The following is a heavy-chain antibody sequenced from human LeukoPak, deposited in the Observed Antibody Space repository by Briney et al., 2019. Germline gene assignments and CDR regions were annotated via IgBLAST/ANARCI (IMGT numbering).Heavy chain of an antibody. CDR2: IYYSGST. CDR3: ARATHDYLDAFDI. CDR1: GGSISSGGYY. J-gene: IGHJ3*02. Sequence: MPSETLSLTCTVSGGSISSGGYYWSWIRQHPGKGLEWIGYIYYSGSTYYNPSLKSRVTISVDTSKNQFSLKLSSVTAADTAVYYCARATHDYLDAFDIWGQGTMVTVSS. D-gene: IGHD4-11*01. V-gene: IGHV4-31*03.